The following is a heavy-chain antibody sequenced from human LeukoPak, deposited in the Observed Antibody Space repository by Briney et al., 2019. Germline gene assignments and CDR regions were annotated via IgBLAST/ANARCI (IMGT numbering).Heavy chain of an antibody. CDR3: ARGDVGHNWINWFDP. Sequence: PSETLSLTCTVSGGSISGYYWSWIRQSPGKGLEWIGYIYYSGSTNYNPSLKSRVTISVDTSKNQFSLKLSSVTAADTAVYYCARGDVGHNWINWFDPWGQGTLVTVSS. V-gene: IGHV4-59*01. CDR1: GGSISGYY. J-gene: IGHJ5*02. D-gene: IGHD1-20*01. CDR2: IYYSGST.